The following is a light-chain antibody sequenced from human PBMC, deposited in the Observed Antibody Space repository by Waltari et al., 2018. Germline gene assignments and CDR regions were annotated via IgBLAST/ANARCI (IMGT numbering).Light chain of an antibody. CDR1: SSNIGTTY. Sequence: QSVLTQPPSLSGTPGQRVTISCSGSSSNIGTTYVFWYQQFPGRAPKLLIYLDDPRPSGVPDRFSAPKSGSSASLTISGLRPEDEADYHCAGWDDSLTGVVFGGGTKLTV. CDR3: AGWDDSLTGVV. V-gene: IGLV1-47*01. J-gene: IGLJ2*01. CDR2: LDD.